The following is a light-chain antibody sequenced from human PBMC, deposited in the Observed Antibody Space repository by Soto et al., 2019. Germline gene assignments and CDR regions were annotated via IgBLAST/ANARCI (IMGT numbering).Light chain of an antibody. CDR2: AAS. Sequence: EIVMTQSPATLSVSPGERATLSCRASQSVNRNLAWYQQKPCQAPRLLISAASTRATGIPARFSGSGSETEFTLTISSLQSEDFEVYYCQQYNNWWTFGQGTKVEMK. V-gene: IGKV3-15*01. CDR3: QQYNNWWT. J-gene: IGKJ1*01. CDR1: QSVNRN.